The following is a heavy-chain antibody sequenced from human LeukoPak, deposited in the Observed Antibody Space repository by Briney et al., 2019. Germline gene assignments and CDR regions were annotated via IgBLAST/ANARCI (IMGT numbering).Heavy chain of an antibody. CDR1: GGSISSSSYY. J-gene: IGHJ3*02. D-gene: IGHD1-26*01. V-gene: IGHV4-39*07. CDR2: IYYSGST. Sequence: PSETLSLTCTVSGGSISSSSYYWGWIRQPPGKGLEWIGSIYYSGSTYYNPSLKSRVTISVDTSKNQFSLKLSSVTAADTAVYYCARCVAPDDSWETRGAFDIWGQGTMVTVSS. CDR3: ARCVAPDDSWETRGAFDI.